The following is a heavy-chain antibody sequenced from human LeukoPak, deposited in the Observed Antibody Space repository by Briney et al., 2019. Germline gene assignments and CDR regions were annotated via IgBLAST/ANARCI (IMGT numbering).Heavy chain of an antibody. D-gene: IGHD5-24*01. CDR1: GFTVSSNY. Sequence: GGSLRLSCAASGFTVSSNYMSWVRQAPGKGLEWLSVFYRDGNTYYADSVKGRFTISRDNSKNTAYLQMNPLRVEDTAVYYCARGDGYNFWSSWGQGTLVTVSS. CDR3: ARGDGYNFWSS. V-gene: IGHV3-53*01. CDR2: FYRDGNT. J-gene: IGHJ5*02.